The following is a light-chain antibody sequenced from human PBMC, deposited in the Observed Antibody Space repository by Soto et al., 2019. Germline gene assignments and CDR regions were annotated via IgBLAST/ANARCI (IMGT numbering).Light chain of an antibody. CDR1: QSVTSNY. CDR2: AAN. Sequence: EIVLTQSPGPLSVSPGERAALSCKASQSVTSNYLASYQQRPGQAPRLLIYAANRRATGSPDRLTGSGSGTDFNLTISSLEPEAAALYYCQQYDGAPWTFGQGTRVEIK. CDR3: QQYDGAPWT. V-gene: IGKV3-20*01. J-gene: IGKJ1*01.